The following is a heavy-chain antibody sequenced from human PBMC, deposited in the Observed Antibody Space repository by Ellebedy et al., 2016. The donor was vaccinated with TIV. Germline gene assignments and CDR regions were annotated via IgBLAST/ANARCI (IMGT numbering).Heavy chain of an antibody. D-gene: IGHD3-22*01. Sequence: GSLRLXXAVYGESFSGYYWSWIRQPPGQGLEWIGEINQSGRANYNPSLKTRVTISVDTSKNQFSLSLTSVTAADTAVYYCARGRRHSDSSDYYLDYWGQGTLLTVSS. CDR3: ARGRRHSDSSDYYLDY. CDR1: GESFSGYY. CDR2: INQSGRA. V-gene: IGHV4-34*01. J-gene: IGHJ4*02.